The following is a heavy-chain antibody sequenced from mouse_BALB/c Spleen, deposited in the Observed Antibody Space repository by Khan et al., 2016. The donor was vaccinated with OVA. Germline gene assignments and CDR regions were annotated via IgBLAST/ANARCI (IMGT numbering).Heavy chain of an antibody. D-gene: IGHD3-3*01. CDR2: ITYSGSS. CDR3: ARGRAY. CDR1: GFSITSDYA. Sequence: EVKLLESGPGLVKPSQSLSLTCTVTGFSITSDYAWNWFRQFPGNKLEWMGYITYSGSSSYTPSLKSRISITRDTSKNQFFLQLNSVTTEDTATYYCARGRAYWGQGTLVTVSA. V-gene: IGHV3-2*02. J-gene: IGHJ3*01.